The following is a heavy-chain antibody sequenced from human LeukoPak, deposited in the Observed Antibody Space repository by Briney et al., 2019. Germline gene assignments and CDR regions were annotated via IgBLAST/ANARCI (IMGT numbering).Heavy chain of an antibody. V-gene: IGHV1-2*02. Sequence: ASVKVSCKASGYTFTGYYMHWVRQAPGQGLEWMGWINPNSGGTSYAQKFQGRVTLTSDTSISTVYMELSRLRSDDTAVYYCAREWDSSGWYDYWGQGSLVTVSS. J-gene: IGHJ4*02. CDR1: GYTFTGYY. CDR3: AREWDSSGWYDY. CDR2: INPNSGGT. D-gene: IGHD6-13*01.